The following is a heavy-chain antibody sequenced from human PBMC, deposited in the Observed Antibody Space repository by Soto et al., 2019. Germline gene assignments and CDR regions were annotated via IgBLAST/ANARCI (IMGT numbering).Heavy chain of an antibody. CDR1: GGSISSSSYY. CDR2: IYYSGST. CDR3: ARAVDTAMVSVY. Sequence: QLQLQESGPGLVKPSETLSLTCTVSGGSISSSSYYWGWIRQPPGKGLEWIGSIYYSGSTYYNPSLKSRVTISVDTSNNQFSRKLSSVTAADTAVYYCARAVDTAMVSVYWGQGTLVTVSS. V-gene: IGHV4-39*01. J-gene: IGHJ4*02. D-gene: IGHD5-18*01.